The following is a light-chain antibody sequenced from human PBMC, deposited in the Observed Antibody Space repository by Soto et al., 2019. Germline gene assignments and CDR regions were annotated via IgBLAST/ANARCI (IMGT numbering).Light chain of an antibody. V-gene: IGKV1-39*01. Sequence: GDRVTITSRASQSITNYLNWYQQKPGKAPKLLVYAASSLQSGVPSRFSGNGSGTDFTLTISSLQPEDFASYYCQQSDSYPYTFGQGTKLEIK. CDR1: QSITNY. CDR3: QQSDSYPYT. CDR2: AAS. J-gene: IGKJ2*01.